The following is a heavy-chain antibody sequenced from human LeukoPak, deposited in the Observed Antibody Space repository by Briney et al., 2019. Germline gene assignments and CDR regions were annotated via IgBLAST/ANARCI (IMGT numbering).Heavy chain of an antibody. CDR2: MNPKSGNS. V-gene: IGHV1-8*01. J-gene: IGHJ5*02. D-gene: IGHD1-14*01. CDR3: AIWEPAPNAFDP. Sequence: ASVKVSCKASGNTLTTYDFNWVRQASVQGLEWMGWMNPKSGNSGYAESFQGRISLDINRSTDTAYMELTSLRFEDTAVYYCAIWEPAPNAFDPWGQGTLVTVSS. CDR1: GNTLTTYD.